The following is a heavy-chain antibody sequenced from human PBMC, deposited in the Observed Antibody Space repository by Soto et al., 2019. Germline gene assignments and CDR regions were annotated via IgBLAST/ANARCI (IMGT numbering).Heavy chain of an antibody. J-gene: IGHJ6*02. V-gene: IGHV3-30*18. CDR1: GFTFSSYG. CDR2: ISYDGSNK. D-gene: IGHD3-22*01. Sequence: GGSLRLSCAASGFTFSSYGMHWVRQAPGKGLEWVAVISYDGSNKYYADSVKGRFTISRDNSKNTLYLQMNSLRAEDTAVYYCAKGTMVLDDSSGYYYYGMDVWGQGTTVTVSS. CDR3: AKGTMVLDDSSGYYYYGMDV.